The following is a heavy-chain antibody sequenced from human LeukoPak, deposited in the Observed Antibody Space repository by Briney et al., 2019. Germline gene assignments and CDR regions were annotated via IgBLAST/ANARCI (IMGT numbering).Heavy chain of an antibody. CDR2: ISWNSGSI. Sequence: PGGSLRLSCAASGFTFDDYAMHWVRQAPGKGLEWVSGISWNSGSIGYADSVKGRFTISRDNAKNSLYLQMNSLRAEDTALYYCAKGYSSGPQAIDYWGQGTLVTVSS. CDR1: GFTFDDYA. J-gene: IGHJ4*02. CDR3: AKGYSSGPQAIDY. D-gene: IGHD6-19*01. V-gene: IGHV3-9*01.